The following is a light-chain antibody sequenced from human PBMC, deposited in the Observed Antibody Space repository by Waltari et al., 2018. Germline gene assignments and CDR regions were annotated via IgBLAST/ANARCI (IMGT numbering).Light chain of an antibody. CDR2: EVT. V-gene: IGLV2-23*02. J-gene: IGLJ1*01. Sequence: QSGLAQPASASGSPGQSITITCTETSSDVGNYNLVSWYQHRPGKAPTLLIYEVTKRPPGPSIRFSASKSANTASLSISGLQAQEDEADYYCCSYVGLGTYVFGTGTKVTV. CDR1: SSDVGNYNL. CDR3: CSYVGLGTYV.